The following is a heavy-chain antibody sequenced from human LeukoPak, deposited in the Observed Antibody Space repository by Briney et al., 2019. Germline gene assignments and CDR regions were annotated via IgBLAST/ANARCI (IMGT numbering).Heavy chain of an antibody. Sequence: SVWVSRKQSLGSFTSYAISCGSHAPEQGLECRWGVINIFGTANNAEKFQGRVTITADESTSTAYMELSSLRSEDTAVYYCARAVAYYYDSSGYYSLDYWGQGTLVTVSS. CDR3: ARAVAYYYDSSGYYSLDY. D-gene: IGHD3-22*01. CDR1: LGSFTSYA. J-gene: IGHJ4*02. CDR2: VINIFGTA. V-gene: IGHV1-69*01.